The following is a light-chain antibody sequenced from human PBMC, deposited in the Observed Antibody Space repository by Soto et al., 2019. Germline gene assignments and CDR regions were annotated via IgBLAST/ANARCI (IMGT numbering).Light chain of an antibody. CDR1: ESISKY. V-gene: IGKV1-39*01. Sequence: DLQMTQSPSSLSASVGDRVTITCRASESISKYVNWYQQKPGNAPELLISGASTLKTGVSSRFSGSGSGTDFALTIRGLQSGDLATYFCQQTYRAPYTFGQGTKLEI. J-gene: IGKJ2*01. CDR3: QQTYRAPYT. CDR2: GAS.